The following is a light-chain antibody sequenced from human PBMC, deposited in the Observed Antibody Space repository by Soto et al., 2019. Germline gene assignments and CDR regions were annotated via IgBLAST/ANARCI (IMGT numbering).Light chain of an antibody. J-gene: IGKJ1*01. CDR3: HQPTQSPGT. CDR2: HTS. CDR1: QNVDKNY. V-gene: IGKV3D-20*02. Sequence: IVLTRSPSTLSLSKGARGPPPCRASQNVDKNYFAWYQQRHGQAPRVLIHHTSRRASGIPDRFSGAVSGTDVTLTISRLEPEDGSVYVCHQPTQSPGTFGQGTKVDIK.